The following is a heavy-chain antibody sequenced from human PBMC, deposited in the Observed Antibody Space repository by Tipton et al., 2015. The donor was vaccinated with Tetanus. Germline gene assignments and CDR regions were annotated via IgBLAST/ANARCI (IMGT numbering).Heavy chain of an antibody. CDR2: INPSGGST. CDR1: GYAFTSYY. D-gene: IGHD4-11*01. CDR3: ARGPTVTTAPYYYGMDV. V-gene: IGHV1-46*01. J-gene: IGHJ6*02. Sequence: QSGAEVKKPGASVEVSCKASGYAFTSYYMHWVRQAPGQGLEWMGIINPSGGSTSYAQKFQGRVTMTRDTSTSTVYMELSSLRSEDTAVYYGARGPTVTTAPYYYGMDVWGQGTTVTVSS.